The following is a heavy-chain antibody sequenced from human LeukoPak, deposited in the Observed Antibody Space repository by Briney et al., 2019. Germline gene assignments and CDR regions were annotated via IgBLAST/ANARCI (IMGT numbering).Heavy chain of an antibody. D-gene: IGHD2-8*02. Sequence: PGGSLRLSCAASGFIFSPYWVTWVRQAPGMGLEWVANMKEDGGEKFYVDSVRGRFTISRDNAKNSLYLQMISLRVEDTGVYYCARVRTEWYIDLWGRGTLVTVST. CDR1: GFIFSPYW. CDR3: ARVRTEWYIDL. J-gene: IGHJ2*01. V-gene: IGHV3-7*01. CDR2: MKEDGGEK.